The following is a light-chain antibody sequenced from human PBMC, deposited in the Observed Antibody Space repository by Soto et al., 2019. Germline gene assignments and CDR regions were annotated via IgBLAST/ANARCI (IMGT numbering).Light chain of an antibody. V-gene: IGKV3-11*01. CDR2: GAS. CDR1: QSVSTY. J-gene: IGKJ5*01. Sequence: VLTQSPVTLSLSPGDRATLSCRASQSVSTYLAWYRQKPGQAPRLLIYGASSRATGIPDRFSGSGSGTDFTLTISRLDPEDFAVYYCQQYNNWPTFGQGTRLEIK. CDR3: QQYNNWPT.